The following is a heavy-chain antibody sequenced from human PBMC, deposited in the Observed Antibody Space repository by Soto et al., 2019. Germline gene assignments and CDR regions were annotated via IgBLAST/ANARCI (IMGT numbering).Heavy chain of an antibody. D-gene: IGHD3-16*01. CDR3: AGGGGWLPVGLGGYYHGMDV. J-gene: IGHJ6*02. Sequence: SETLSLTCAVYGGSFSGYYWSLTRQPPGKGLEWIGEINHSGSTNYNPSLKSRVTISVDTSKNQFSLKLSSVTAADTAVYYCAGGGGWLPVGLGGYYHGMDVWGQGTTVTVSS. CDR2: INHSGST. V-gene: IGHV4-34*01. CDR1: GGSFSGYY.